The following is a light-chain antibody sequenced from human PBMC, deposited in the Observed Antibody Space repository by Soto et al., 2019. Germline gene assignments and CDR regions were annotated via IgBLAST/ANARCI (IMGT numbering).Light chain of an antibody. J-gene: IGLJ1*01. Sequence: QSVLTQPASVSGSPGQSITLSCTGTSSDVGSYNLVSWYQQHPGKAPKLMISEGGKRPSGVSTRFSGSKSGNTASLTISGPQAEDEADYYCCSFARGNTYVFGTGTKLTVL. CDR3: CSFARGNTYV. V-gene: IGLV2-23*01. CDR1: SSDVGSYNL. CDR2: EGG.